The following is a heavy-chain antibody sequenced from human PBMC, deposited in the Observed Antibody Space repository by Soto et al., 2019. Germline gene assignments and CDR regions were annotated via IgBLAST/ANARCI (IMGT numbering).Heavy chain of an antibody. V-gene: IGHV4-39*02. CDR2: IYYSGST. D-gene: IGHD5-18*01. CDR3: AGERDTAMVTTNYYYYYMDV. J-gene: IGHJ6*03. CDR1: GGSISSSSYY. Sequence: QLQLQESGPGLVKPSETLSLTCTVSGGSISSSSYYWGWIRQPPGKGLEWIGSIYYSGSTYYNPSLKSRVDISVDTSKNQFSLKLSSVTAADTAVYYCAGERDTAMVTTNYYYYYMDVWGKGTTVTVSS.